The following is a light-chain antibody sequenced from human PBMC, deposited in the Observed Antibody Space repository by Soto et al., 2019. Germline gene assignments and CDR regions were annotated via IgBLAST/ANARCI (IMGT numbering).Light chain of an antibody. J-gene: IGKJ5*01. V-gene: IGKV3-15*01. CDR1: QSVGKN. Sequence: EIVMTQSPATLSVSPGETATLSCRARQSVGKNVAWYPQKPGQAPRLXXLGASTRATGIPARFSGSRSGAELTLSISSLQSEDFAVYYGKQYKEWPPFTFGPGTRLEIK. CDR2: GAS. CDR3: KQYKEWPPFT.